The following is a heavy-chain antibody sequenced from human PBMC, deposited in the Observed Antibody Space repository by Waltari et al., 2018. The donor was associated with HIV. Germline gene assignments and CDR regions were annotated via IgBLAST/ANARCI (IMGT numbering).Heavy chain of an antibody. D-gene: IGHD2-2*01. Sequence: EVQLVESGGGLVQPGRSLRLPGAASGFTFDDYAMHWVRQAPGKGLEWVSGITWNSNTIGYADSVKGRFTISRDNAKSSLYLQMSSLRAEDTAFYYCAKVSCSSASCYVGGAFDIWGQGTMVT. CDR2: ITWNSNTI. CDR3: AKVSCSSASCYVGGAFDI. V-gene: IGHV3-9*01. J-gene: IGHJ3*02. CDR1: GFTFDDYA.